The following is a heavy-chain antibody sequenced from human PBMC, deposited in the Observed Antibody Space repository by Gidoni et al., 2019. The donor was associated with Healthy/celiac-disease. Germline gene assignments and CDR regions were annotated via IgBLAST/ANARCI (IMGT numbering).Heavy chain of an antibody. Sequence: QVQLVQSGAEVKKPGASVKVSCKASGYTFPSYYMHWVRQAPGQGLEWMGIINPSGGSTSYAQKFQGRVTMTRDTSTSTVYMELSSLRSEDTAVYYCARGPLPRIAAAGITDAFDIWGQGTMVTVSS. CDR1: GYTFPSYY. J-gene: IGHJ3*02. V-gene: IGHV1-46*01. D-gene: IGHD6-13*01. CDR3: ARGPLPRIAAAGITDAFDI. CDR2: INPSGGST.